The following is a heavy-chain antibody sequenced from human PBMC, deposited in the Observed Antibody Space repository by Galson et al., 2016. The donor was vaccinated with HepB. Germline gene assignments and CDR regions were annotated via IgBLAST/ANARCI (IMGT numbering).Heavy chain of an antibody. Sequence: SVKVSCKASGYTLTAYYIHWVRQAPGQGLEWMGWINPHRGGTNNAQKFQGRATMTRDTSTSTVYMEMSRLRSGDTAVYYCASAASSKYDAFDVWGQGTMVTVSS. CDR3: ASAASSKYDAFDV. J-gene: IGHJ3*01. CDR2: INPHRGGT. V-gene: IGHV1-2*02. D-gene: IGHD4-11*01. CDR1: GYTLTAYY.